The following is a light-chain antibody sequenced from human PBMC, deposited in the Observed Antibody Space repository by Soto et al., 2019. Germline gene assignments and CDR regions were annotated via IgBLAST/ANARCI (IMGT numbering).Light chain of an antibody. CDR3: QQYNNYWT. CDR2: KAS. V-gene: IGKV1-5*03. CDR1: QGIGND. Sequence: DIQMTQSPSTLSASVGDRVTITCRASQGIGNDLGWYQQRPGKAPKLLIYKASTLKSGVPSRFSGSGSGTEFTLTISSLQPDDFATYYCQQYNNYWTFGQGTKVDIK. J-gene: IGKJ1*01.